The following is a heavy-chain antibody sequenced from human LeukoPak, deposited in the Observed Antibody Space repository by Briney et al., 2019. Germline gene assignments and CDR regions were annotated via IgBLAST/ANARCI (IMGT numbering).Heavy chain of an antibody. J-gene: IGHJ6*03. CDR3: AREKGNYDGYYNYYMDV. CDR2: IKQDGSDK. Sequence: PGGSLRLSCAASGFAFSNDWMNWVRQAPGKGLEWVANIKQDGSDKYYVDSVKGRFTISRDNAKNSLYLQMNSLRAEDTAVYYCAREKGNYDGYYNYYMDVWGKGTTVTVSS. V-gene: IGHV3-7*01. D-gene: IGHD4-11*01. CDR1: GFAFSNDW.